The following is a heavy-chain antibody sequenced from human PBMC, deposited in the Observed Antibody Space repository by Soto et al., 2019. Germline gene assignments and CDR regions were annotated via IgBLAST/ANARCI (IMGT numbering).Heavy chain of an antibody. CDR2: ISSGSPI. CDR1: GFTFSDYY. J-gene: IGHJ4*02. Sequence: PGGSLRLSCAASGFTFSDYYMSWIRQAPGKGLEWVSYISSGSPIYYADSVKGRFTISRGNAKNSLYLQMDSLRVEDTAVYYCARARAGYGDYRSYFDYWGQGALVTVSS. D-gene: IGHD4-17*01. CDR3: ARARAGYGDYRSYFDY. V-gene: IGHV3-11*01.